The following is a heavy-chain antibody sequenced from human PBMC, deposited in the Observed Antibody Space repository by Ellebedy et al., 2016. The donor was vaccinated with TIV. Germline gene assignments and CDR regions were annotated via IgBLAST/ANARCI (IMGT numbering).Heavy chain of an antibody. CDR1: GITFTSYA. D-gene: IGHD6-13*01. Sequence: PGGSLRLSCAPSGITFTSYAMSCVRRAQGNGLEWVAAISNIGDKTYYADSVKGRFTISRDNFKNTLYLQINSLSAEDTATYYCAMRRRYSVNRWYHFDSWGQGTLVTVSS. V-gene: IGHV3-23*01. CDR3: AMRRRYSVNRWYHFDS. CDR2: ISNIGDKT. J-gene: IGHJ4*02.